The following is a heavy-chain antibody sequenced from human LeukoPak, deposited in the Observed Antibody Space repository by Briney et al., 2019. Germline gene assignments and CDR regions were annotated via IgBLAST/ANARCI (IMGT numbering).Heavy chain of an antibody. CDR2: IKQDGSEK. J-gene: IGHJ4*02. CDR1: GFTFSNYW. Sequence: GGSLRLSCAASGFTFSNYWMNWVRQAPGKGLEWVANIKQDGSEKYYVDSVKGRFTISRDIAKNSLYLQMNSLRAEDTAVYYCARDNYDSSTPYYFDYWGQGTLVTVSS. CDR3: ARDNYDSSTPYYFDY. V-gene: IGHV3-7*01. D-gene: IGHD3-22*01.